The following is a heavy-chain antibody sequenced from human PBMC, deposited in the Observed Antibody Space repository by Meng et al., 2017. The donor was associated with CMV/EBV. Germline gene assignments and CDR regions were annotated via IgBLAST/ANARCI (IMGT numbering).Heavy chain of an antibody. Sequence: GESLKISCAASGFTFSSYGMHWVRQAPGKGLEWVAFIRYDGSNKYYADSVKGRFTISRDNSKNTLYLQMNSLRAEDTAVYYCAKVLSNWNYLGAFDYWGQGTLVTVPQ. CDR1: GFTFSSYG. V-gene: IGHV3-30*02. CDR2: IRYDGSNK. D-gene: IGHD1-7*01. J-gene: IGHJ4*02. CDR3: AKVLSNWNYLGAFDY.